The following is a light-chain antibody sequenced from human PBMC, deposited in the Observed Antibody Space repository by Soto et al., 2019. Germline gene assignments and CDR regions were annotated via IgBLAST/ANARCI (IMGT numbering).Light chain of an antibody. Sequence: QSALTQPASVSGSPGQSITISCTGTSSDVGGYNYVSCYQRHPGKAPKLMIYEVSNRPSGVSNRFSGSKSGNTASLTISGLQAEDEADYYCSSYTSSSTLKVFGTGTKVTVL. V-gene: IGLV2-14*01. CDR2: EVS. J-gene: IGLJ1*01. CDR3: SSYTSSSTLKV. CDR1: SSDVGGYNY.